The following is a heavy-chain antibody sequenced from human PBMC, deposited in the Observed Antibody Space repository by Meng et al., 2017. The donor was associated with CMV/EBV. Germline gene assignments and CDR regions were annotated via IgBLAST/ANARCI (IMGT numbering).Heavy chain of an antibody. CDR2: IKQDGSEK. CDR3: ARDPDGSSLYYYYYYGMDV. V-gene: IGHV3-7*01. Sequence: GSLKISCAASGFTFSSYWMSWVRQAPGKGLEWVANIKQDGSEKYYVDSVKGRFTISRDNAKNSLYLQMNSLRAEDTAVYYCARDPDGSSLYYYYYYGMDVWGQGTTVTVSS. CDR1: GFTFSSYW. D-gene: IGHD3-10*01. J-gene: IGHJ6*02.